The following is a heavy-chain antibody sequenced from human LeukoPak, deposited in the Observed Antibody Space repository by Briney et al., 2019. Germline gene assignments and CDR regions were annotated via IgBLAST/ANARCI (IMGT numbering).Heavy chain of an antibody. CDR2: ISYSGSA. CDR3: ARNLGKLDY. CDR1: GASISSYY. J-gene: IGHJ4*02. D-gene: IGHD1-1*01. V-gene: IGHV4-59*01. Sequence: PSETLSLTCTVSGASISSYYWSWIRQPPGKGLEWIGYISYSGSANYNPSLKSRVTISVDTSKNQFSLKLSSVTAADTAVYYCARNLGKLDYWGQGTLVTVSS.